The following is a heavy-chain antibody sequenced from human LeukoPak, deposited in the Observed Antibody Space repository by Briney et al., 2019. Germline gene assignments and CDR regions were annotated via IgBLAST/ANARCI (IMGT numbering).Heavy chain of an antibody. CDR1: GYTFTSYD. J-gene: IGHJ4*02. D-gene: IGHD2-2*02. CDR2: MNPNSGNT. CDR3: ARTPTKYCSSTSCYTPYFDY. Sequence: ASVKVSCKASGYTFTSYDINWVRQATGQGLEWMGWMNPNSGNTGYAQKFQGRVTMTRNTSISTAYMELSSLRSEDTAVYYCARTPTKYCSSTSCYTPYFDYWAREPWSPSPQ. V-gene: IGHV1-8*01.